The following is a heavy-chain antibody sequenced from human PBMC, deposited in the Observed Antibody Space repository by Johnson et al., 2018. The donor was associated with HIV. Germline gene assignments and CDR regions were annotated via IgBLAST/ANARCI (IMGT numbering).Heavy chain of an antibody. V-gene: IGHV3-30*04. CDR1: GFTFSSYA. Sequence: VQLVESGGGVVQPGRSLRLSCAASGFTFSSYAMHWVRQAPGKGLEWVAVISYDGSNKYYADSVKGRFTISRDNSKNTLYLQMDSLRPEDTAVYYCARGLKEIEAADGLDNDAFDIWGQGTMVTVSS. CDR3: ARGLKEIEAADGLDNDAFDI. J-gene: IGHJ3*02. D-gene: IGHD6-13*01. CDR2: ISYDGSNK.